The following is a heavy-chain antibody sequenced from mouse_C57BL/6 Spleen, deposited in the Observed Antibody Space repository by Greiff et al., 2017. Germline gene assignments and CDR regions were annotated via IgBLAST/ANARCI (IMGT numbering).Heavy chain of an antibody. Sequence: QVQLKESGPGLVQPSQSLSITCTVSGFSLTSYGVHWVRQSPGKGLEWLGVIWSGGSTDYNAAFISRLSISKDNSKSQVFVKMNSLQADDTAIYYCARDYYGSSYWYFDVWGTGTTVTVSS. D-gene: IGHD1-1*01. J-gene: IGHJ1*03. CDR1: GFSLTSYG. CDR3: ARDYYGSSYWYFDV. V-gene: IGHV2-2*01. CDR2: IWSGGST.